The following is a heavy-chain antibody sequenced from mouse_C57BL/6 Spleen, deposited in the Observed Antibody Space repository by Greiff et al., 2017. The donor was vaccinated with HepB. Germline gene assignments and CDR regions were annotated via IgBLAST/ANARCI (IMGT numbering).Heavy chain of an antibody. CDR1: GFTFGDYY. Sequence: EVQRVESGGGLVQPGGSLKLSCAASGFTFGDYYMYWVRQTPEKRLEWVAYISNGGGSTYYPDNVKGRFTISRDNAKNTLYLQMSRLKSEDTAMYYCARHGGYYAMDYWGQGTSVTVSS. CDR3: ARHGGYYAMDY. V-gene: IGHV5-12*01. CDR2: ISNGGGST. J-gene: IGHJ4*01.